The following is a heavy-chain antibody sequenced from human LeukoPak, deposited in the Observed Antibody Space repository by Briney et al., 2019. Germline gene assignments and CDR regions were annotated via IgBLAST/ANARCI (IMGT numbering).Heavy chain of an antibody. CDR2: ISYSGTT. V-gene: IGHV4-39*01. CDR3: ARLDRGINAAHFDY. Sequence: SETLSLTCAVSGGSISSSSFYWGWIRQPPGKGLEWIGIISYSGTTYYNPSLKSRVTISVDTSKNQFSLKLSSVTAADTAVYYCARLDRGINAAHFDYWGQGTLVTVSS. D-gene: IGHD6-25*01. J-gene: IGHJ4*02. CDR1: GGSISSSSFY.